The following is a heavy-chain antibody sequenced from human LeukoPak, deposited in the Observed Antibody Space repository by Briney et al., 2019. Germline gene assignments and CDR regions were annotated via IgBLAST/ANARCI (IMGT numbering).Heavy chain of an antibody. Sequence: ASVKVSCKASGYTVTRYYMHWVRQAPGQGLEWMGWINPNSGGTNYAQKFQGRVTMTRDTSISTAYMELSRLRSDDTAVYYCARDGVRGDSYGYYRPYFDYWGQGTLVTVSS. V-gene: IGHV1-2*02. CDR3: ARDGVRGDSYGYYRPYFDY. CDR2: INPNSGGT. CDR1: GYTVTRYY. J-gene: IGHJ4*02. D-gene: IGHD5-18*01.